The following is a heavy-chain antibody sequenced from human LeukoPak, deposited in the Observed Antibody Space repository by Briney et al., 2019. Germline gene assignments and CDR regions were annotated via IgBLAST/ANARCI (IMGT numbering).Heavy chain of an antibody. Sequence: AGGSLRLSCAASGSTFSSYCMHWVRQAPGKGLEWVAFIRYDGSNKYYADSVKGRFTISRDNSKNTLYLQMNSLRAEDTAVYYCAKEYGLPLGVVIIFDAFDIWDQGTMVTVSS. J-gene: IGHJ3*02. D-gene: IGHD3-3*01. V-gene: IGHV3-30*02. CDR3: AKEYGLPLGVVIIFDAFDI. CDR1: GSTFSSYC. CDR2: IRYDGSNK.